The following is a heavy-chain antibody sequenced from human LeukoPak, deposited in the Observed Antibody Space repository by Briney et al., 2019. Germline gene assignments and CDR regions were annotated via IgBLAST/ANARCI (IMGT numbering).Heavy chain of an antibody. CDR3: AAPGYCSGGSCYPNWFDP. CDR2: INPNSGGT. CDR1: GYTFTGYY. V-gene: IGHV1-2*06. Sequence: GASVKVSCKASGYTFTGYYMHWVRQAPGQGLEWMGRINPNSGGTNYAQKFQGRVTMTRDTSISIAYMELSRLRSDDTAVYYCAAPGYCSGGSCYPNWFDPWGQGTLVTVSS. D-gene: IGHD2-15*01. J-gene: IGHJ5*02.